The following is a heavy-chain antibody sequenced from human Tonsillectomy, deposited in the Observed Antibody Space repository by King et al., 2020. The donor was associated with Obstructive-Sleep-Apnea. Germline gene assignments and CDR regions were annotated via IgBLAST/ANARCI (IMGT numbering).Heavy chain of an antibody. CDR2: IYYSGST. J-gene: IGHJ4*02. Sequence: VQLQESGPGLVKPSETLSLTCTVSGGSISSYYWSWIRQPPGKGLEWIGYIYYSGSTNYNPSLKSRVTISVDTSKNQFSLKLSSVTAADTAVYYCARTTEYYDILTGKEKPAWFDYWGQGTLVTVSS. CDR1: GGSISSYY. CDR3: ARTTEYYDILTGKEKPAWFDY. D-gene: IGHD3-9*01. V-gene: IGHV4-59*08.